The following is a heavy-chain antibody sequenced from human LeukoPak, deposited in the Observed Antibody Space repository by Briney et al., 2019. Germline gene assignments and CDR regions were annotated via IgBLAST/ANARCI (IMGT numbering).Heavy chain of an antibody. Sequence: ASVKVSCKASGYTFTSYYMHWVRQAPGQGLEWMGIINPSGGSTSYAQKFQGRVTMARDTSTSTVYMELSSLRSEDTAVYYCARDLVGATPFDYWGQGTLVTVSS. V-gene: IGHV1-46*01. D-gene: IGHD1-26*01. J-gene: IGHJ4*02. CDR2: INPSGGST. CDR1: GYTFTSYY. CDR3: ARDLVGATPFDY.